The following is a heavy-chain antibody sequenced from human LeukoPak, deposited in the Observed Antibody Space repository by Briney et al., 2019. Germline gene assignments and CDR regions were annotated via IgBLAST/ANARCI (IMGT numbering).Heavy chain of an antibody. CDR1: GASTTSYY. Sequence: PSETLSLTCAVSGASTTSYYWTWIRQPPGKGLEWIGYIYHTGNIKYNPSLNSRVTISIDTSKNQFSLKLSSVTAADTAVYYCARFGSGWWYNDYWGQGTLVTVSS. J-gene: IGHJ4*02. D-gene: IGHD6-19*01. CDR3: ARFGSGWWYNDY. V-gene: IGHV4-59*01. CDR2: IYHTGNI.